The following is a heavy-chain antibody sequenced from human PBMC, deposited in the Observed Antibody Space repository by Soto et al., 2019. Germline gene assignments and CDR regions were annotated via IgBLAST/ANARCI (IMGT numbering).Heavy chain of an antibody. J-gene: IGHJ4*02. D-gene: IGHD3-22*01. V-gene: IGHV1-69*01. CDR3: ARKAGIGGYYYVLDF. CDR2: IVPISGTP. CDR1: GGSFSGNA. Sequence: QVHLVQSGPEVKEAGTSVKVSCKVSGGSFSGNAISWVRQAPGQGLEWMGGIVPISGTPTDAQQFQGRVTITADESTTPVHMELSSLISEDTAMYYCARKAGIGGYYYVLDFWGQGTLVLVSS.